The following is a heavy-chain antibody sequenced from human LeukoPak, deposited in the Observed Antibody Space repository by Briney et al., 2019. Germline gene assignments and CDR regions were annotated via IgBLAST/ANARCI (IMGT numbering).Heavy chain of an antibody. CDR2: ISSSSSTI. V-gene: IGHV3-48*01. CDR1: GFTFSSYS. Sequence: GGSLRLSCAASGFTFSSYSMNWVRQAPGKGLEWVSYISSSSSTIYYADSVKGRFTISRDNAKNSLYLQMNSLRAEDTAVYYCARERMAGTLYYFDYWGQGTLVTVSS. CDR3: ARERMAGTLYYFDY. J-gene: IGHJ4*02. D-gene: IGHD6-19*01.